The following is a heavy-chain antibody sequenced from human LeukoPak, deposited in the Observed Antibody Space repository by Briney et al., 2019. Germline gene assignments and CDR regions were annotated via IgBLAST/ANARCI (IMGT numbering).Heavy chain of an antibody. V-gene: IGHV4-61*02. CDR1: GGSISSGSYY. CDR3: ATRGGYCSGGSCSLGYYYYYMVV. J-gene: IGHJ6*03. Sequence: SETLSLTCTVSGGSISSGSYYWSWIRQPAGKGLEWIGRIYTSGSTNYNPSLKNRVTISVNTSKNQFSLKLSSVTAADTAVYYCATRGGYCSGGSCSLGYYYYYMVVWGKGTTVTVSS. D-gene: IGHD2-15*01. CDR2: IYTSGST.